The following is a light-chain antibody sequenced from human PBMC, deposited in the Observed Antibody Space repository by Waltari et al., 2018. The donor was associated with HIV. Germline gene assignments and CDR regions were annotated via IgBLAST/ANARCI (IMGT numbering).Light chain of an antibody. CDR1: TSNIGIYA. V-gene: IGLV1-36*01. Sequence: QSVLTQPPSLSDAPGQRVTISCSGGTSNIGIYAVNWYQPLPGQAPKLLIYYDDLVSSGVSDRFSASKSGTSASLAIRGLQSEDEADYFCAAWDDSLNGYVFGSGTKVTVL. CDR2: YDD. CDR3: AAWDDSLNGYV. J-gene: IGLJ1*01.